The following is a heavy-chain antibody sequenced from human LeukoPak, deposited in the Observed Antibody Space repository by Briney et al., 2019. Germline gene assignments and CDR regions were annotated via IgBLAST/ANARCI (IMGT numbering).Heavy chain of an antibody. D-gene: IGHD4-17*01. CDR3: AWDFAGDRGY. J-gene: IGHJ4*02. CDR1: GFIFSNYW. CDR2: INPDGITT. Sequence: GGSLRLSCAASGFIFSNYWMHWVRQVPGKGLVWVSRINPDGITTTYTDSVKGRFTISRDNAKNTPYLQMNSLRADDTAVYYCAWDFAGDRGYWGQGTLVTVSS. V-gene: IGHV3-74*01.